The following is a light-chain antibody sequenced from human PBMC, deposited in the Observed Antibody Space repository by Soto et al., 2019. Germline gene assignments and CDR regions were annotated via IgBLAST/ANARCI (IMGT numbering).Light chain of an antibody. CDR2: EVT. J-gene: IGLJ1*01. V-gene: IGLV2-18*02. CDR1: SSDIGSYDR. CDR3: TSFTTSKTYI. Sequence: QSALTQPPSVSRSPGQSVTISCTRTSSDIGSYDRVSWYQQPPGTAPRLMIYEVTNRPSGVPDRFSGSKSGNTASLTISGLQPGDETDYYCTSFTTSKTYIFGTGTKVTVL.